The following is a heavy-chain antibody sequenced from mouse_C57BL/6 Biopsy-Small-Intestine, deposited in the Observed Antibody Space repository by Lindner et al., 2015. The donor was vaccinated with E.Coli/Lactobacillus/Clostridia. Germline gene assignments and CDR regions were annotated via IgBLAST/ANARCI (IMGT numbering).Heavy chain of an antibody. CDR3: AKFDFLWGAQYWYFDL. CDR1: GGTFSSYA. J-gene: IGHJ1*01. Sequence: SVKVSCKASGGTFSSYAINWVRQAPGQGLEWMGGIIPIFGTANYAQRFQGRVTITADESTSTAYMELSGLRSEDTAVYYCAKFDFLWGAQYWYFDLWGRGTLVTVSS. V-gene: IGHV1-81*01. CDR2: IIPIFGTA.